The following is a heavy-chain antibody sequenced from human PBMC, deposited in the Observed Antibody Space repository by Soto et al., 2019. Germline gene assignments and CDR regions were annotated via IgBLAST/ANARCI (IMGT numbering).Heavy chain of an antibody. J-gene: IGHJ5*02. Sequence: PGGSQRLSCAASGFTFSSYAVSWVRQAPGKGLEWVSAISGSGGSTYYADSVKGRFTISRDNSKNTLYLQMNSLRAEDTAVYYCAKIFKGDDIVATIWDIPSFDPWGQGTLVTVSS. V-gene: IGHV3-23*01. CDR2: ISGSGGST. CDR1: GFTFSSYA. D-gene: IGHD5-12*01. CDR3: AKIFKGDDIVATIWDIPSFDP.